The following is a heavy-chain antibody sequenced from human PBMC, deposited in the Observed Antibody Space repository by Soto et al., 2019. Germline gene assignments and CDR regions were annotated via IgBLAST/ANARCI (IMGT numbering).Heavy chain of an antibody. CDR1: GGSVSSGSHY. CDR2: IYYSGST. V-gene: IGHV4-61*01. J-gene: IGHJ5*02. CDR3: ARGPLGSSGYYVRVWFDP. D-gene: IGHD3-22*01. Sequence: QVQLQESGPGLVKPSEPLSLTCTVSGGSVSSGSHYWSLIRQPPGKGLEWIGYIYYSGSTNYNPPLKSRVTISVDTAKNQCSLRLSLVTAADTAVDYCARGPLGSSGYYVRVWFDPWGQGTLVTVSS.